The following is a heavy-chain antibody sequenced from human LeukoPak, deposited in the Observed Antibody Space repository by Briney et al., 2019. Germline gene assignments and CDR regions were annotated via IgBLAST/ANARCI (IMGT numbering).Heavy chain of an antibody. V-gene: IGHV1-46*01. CDR3: ARDGRYCGSTSCRLNRFDP. D-gene: IGHD2-2*01. Sequence: ASVKVSCKASGYTFTTYYMHWVRQAPGQGLEWMGIINPSGGSTSYAQKFQGRVTMTRDTSTSTIYMELSSLRSEDTAVYYCARDGRYCGSTSCRLNRFDPWGQGTLVTVSS. CDR2: INPSGGST. CDR1: GYTFTTYY. J-gene: IGHJ5*02.